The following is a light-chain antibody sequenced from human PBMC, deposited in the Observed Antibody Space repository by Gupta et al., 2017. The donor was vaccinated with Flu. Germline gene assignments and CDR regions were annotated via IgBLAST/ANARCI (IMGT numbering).Light chain of an antibody. CDR3: QQRSNWPQT. CDR2: NPS. Sequence: SCRASRSVNNYLAWYHQKPGQAPRLLIYNPSNRSTGIPARFSGRGSGTDFPLPISGLEPEDFAVYYCQQRSNWPQTFGPGSMVAIK. CDR1: RSVNNY. J-gene: IGKJ1*01. V-gene: IGKV3-11*01.